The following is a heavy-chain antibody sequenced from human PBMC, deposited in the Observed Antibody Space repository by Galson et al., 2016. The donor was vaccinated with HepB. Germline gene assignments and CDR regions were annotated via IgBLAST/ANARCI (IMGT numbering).Heavy chain of an antibody. CDR1: GFTFSNYA. CDR2: ISSSSSAI. CDR3: ARKTVTPDWYFDL. J-gene: IGHJ2*01. Sequence: SLRLSCAASGFTFSNYAMNWVRQAPGKGLEWVSYISSSSSAIYYADSVKGRFTISRDNAKNSPYLQMNSLRDEDTAVYYCARKTVTPDWYFDLWGRGTLVTVSS. D-gene: IGHD4-11*01. V-gene: IGHV3-48*02.